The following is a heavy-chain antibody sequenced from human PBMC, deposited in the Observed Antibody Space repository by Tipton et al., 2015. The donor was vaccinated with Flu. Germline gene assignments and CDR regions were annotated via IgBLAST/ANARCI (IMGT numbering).Heavy chain of an antibody. V-gene: IGHV4-38-2*02. CDR3: ATYYYGSGTQSAFDY. CDR2: IFHGGST. J-gene: IGHJ4*02. D-gene: IGHD3-10*01. Sequence: TLSLTCTVSGYSISSGYYWGWIRQPPVKGLEWIGSIFHGGSTYYNPSLKSRVTISVDTSKNQFSLKLSSVTAADTAVYYCATYYYGSGTQSAFDYWGQGTLVTVSS. CDR1: GYSISSGYY.